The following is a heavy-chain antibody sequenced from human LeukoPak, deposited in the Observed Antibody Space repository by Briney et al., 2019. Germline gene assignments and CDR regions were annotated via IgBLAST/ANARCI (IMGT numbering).Heavy chain of an antibody. CDR3: ARAPTTVTIEYFDY. D-gene: IGHD4-17*01. Sequence: SETLSLTCTVSGGSISSYYWSWIRQPAGKGLEWIGRIYTTGSTNYNPSLKSRVAMSVDKSKNQFSLRLNSVTAADTAVYYCARAPTTVTIEYFDYWDQGTLVTVSS. J-gene: IGHJ4*02. CDR2: IYTTGST. V-gene: IGHV4-4*07. CDR1: GGSISSYY.